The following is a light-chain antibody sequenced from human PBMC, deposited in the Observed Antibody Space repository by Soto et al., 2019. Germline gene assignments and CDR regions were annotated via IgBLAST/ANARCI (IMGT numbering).Light chain of an antibody. CDR1: SSDVGGYNY. CDR3: TSYTSSNTPV. J-gene: IGLJ1*01. Sequence: QSALSQPASVSLSPGQSITISCTGTSSDVGGYNYVSWYQQHPGKAPKLMIYEVSNRPSGVSNRFSGSKSGNTASLTISGLQAEDEADYYCTSYTSSNTPVFGTGAKVTVL. V-gene: IGLV2-14*01. CDR2: EVS.